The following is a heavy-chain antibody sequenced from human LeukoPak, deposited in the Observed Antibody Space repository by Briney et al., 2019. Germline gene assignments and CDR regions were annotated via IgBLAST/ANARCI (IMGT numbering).Heavy chain of an antibody. V-gene: IGHV3-30*03. CDR1: GFTFSSYG. Sequence: PGRSLRLSCAASGFTFSSYGMHWVRQAPGKGLEWVAVISYDGSSKYYADSVKGRFTISRDNSKNTLYLQMNSLRAEDTAVYYCARWGERDTVVTPNYMDVWGKGTTVTVSS. J-gene: IGHJ6*03. D-gene: IGHD4-23*01. CDR2: ISYDGSSK. CDR3: ARWGERDTVVTPNYMDV.